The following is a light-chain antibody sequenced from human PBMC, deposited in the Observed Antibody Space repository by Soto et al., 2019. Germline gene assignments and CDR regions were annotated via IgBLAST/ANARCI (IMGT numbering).Light chain of an antibody. CDR3: HQYGTSIPYT. J-gene: IGKJ2*01. CDR1: QSVSNNY. Sequence: EIVLTQSPGTLSLSPGDRATLSCRASQSVSNNYLAWYQVKPGQAPRLLLSDASIRATGSPDRFSGSGSGTDFTLTISRLEPEDFAVYYCHQYGTSIPYTFGQGTKLEIK. CDR2: DAS. V-gene: IGKV3-20*01.